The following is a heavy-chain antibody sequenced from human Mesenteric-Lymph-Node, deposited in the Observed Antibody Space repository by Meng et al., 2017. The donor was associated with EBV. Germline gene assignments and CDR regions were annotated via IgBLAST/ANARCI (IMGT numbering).Heavy chain of an antibody. CDR2: IYWDDDK. CDR3: AHRPSGTYYRTFDY. CDR1: GFSLSTDGVG. V-gene: IGHV2-5*02. Sequence: HITLKEAGPTLVNPTQTLTLTCTFSGFSLSTDGVGVAWIRQPPGKALEWLGIIYWDDDKRYSPSLKNRLTITKDTSKNQVVLTMTNMDPVDTATYYCAHRPSGTYYRTFDYWGQGTLVTAAS. J-gene: IGHJ4*02. D-gene: IGHD3-10*01.